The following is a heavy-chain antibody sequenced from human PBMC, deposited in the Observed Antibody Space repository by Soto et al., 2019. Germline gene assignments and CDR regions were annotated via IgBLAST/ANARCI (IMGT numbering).Heavy chain of an antibody. Sequence: GGSLRLSCAASGFNFGNYALSWVRQAPGKGLEWVGFIRSGPYGGAVEYAASVKGRFNISRDDSKGVAYLQMNSLKSEDTAVYYCTRGHSQESSGYYFPFDYWGRGALVTVSS. D-gene: IGHD3-22*01. CDR3: TRGHSQESSGYYFPFDY. J-gene: IGHJ4*02. V-gene: IGHV3-49*04. CDR2: IRSGPYGGAV. CDR1: GFNFGNYA.